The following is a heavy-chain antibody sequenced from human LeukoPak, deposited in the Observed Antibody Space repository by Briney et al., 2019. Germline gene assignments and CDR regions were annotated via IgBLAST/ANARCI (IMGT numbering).Heavy chain of an antibody. J-gene: IGHJ4*02. V-gene: IGHV4-59*13. CDR1: GGSISSYF. D-gene: IGHD4-23*01. CDR3: AKASVTTAVLFDS. CDR2: MSNTGIT. Sequence: SQTLSLTCTVSGGSISSYFWNWIRQPPGQGMEWIGYMSNTGITKYNPSLKSRGTISADTSKNQFSLNLNSVTAADTAVYFCAKASVTTAVLFDSWGQGTLVAVSS.